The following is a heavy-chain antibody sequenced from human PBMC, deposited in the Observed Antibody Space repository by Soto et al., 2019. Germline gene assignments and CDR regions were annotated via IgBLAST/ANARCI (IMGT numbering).Heavy chain of an antibody. Sequence: SETLSLTXTVSGGSISKSSYYWVWIRQPPGKGLEWVGSMSYSGSTYYNPSLKSRVAISVDTSKNQLSLQVSSVTAADTAVYYCTRRAPEGFDPWGQGTLVTVS. V-gene: IGHV4-39*01. CDR1: GGSISKSSYY. J-gene: IGHJ5*02. CDR2: MSYSGST. CDR3: TRRAPEGFDP.